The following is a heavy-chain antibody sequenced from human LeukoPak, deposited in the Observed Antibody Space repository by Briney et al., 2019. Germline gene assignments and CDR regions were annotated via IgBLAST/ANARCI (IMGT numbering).Heavy chain of an antibody. V-gene: IGHV3-23*01. D-gene: IGHD3-9*01. CDR1: GFTLSNFA. CDR3: ARGMTGDY. Sequence: PGGSLRLSCVASGFTLSNFALSWVRQTPGKGLEWVSGTSATGGSIYYADSVKGRFTISRDNSENTFYLQMHSLRAEDTAVYYCARGMTGDYWGQGTLVTVSS. CDR2: TSATGGSI. J-gene: IGHJ4*02.